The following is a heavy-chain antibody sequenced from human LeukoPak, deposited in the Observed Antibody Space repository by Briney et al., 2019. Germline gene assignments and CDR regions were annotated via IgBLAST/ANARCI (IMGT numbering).Heavy chain of an antibody. V-gene: IGHV3-21*01. CDR2: ISGSGTYI. CDR3: ARDPGRSGGSCYSDY. Sequence: GGSLRLSCAASGFTFGSFSMTWVRQAPGKGLEWVSTISGSGTYIYYADSVKGRFTISRDNAKNSLYLQMNSLRAEDTAVYYCARDPGRSGGSCYSDYWGQGTLVTVSS. J-gene: IGHJ4*02. D-gene: IGHD2-15*01. CDR1: GFTFGSFS.